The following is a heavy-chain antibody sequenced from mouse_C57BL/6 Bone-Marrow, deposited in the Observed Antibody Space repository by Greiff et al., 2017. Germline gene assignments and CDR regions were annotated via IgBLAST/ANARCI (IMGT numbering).Heavy chain of an antibody. CDR3: ASPFLYYGSSYWYFDV. Sequence: VQLQQPGAELVRPGSSVKLSCKASGYTFTSYWMHWVKQRPIQGLEWIGNIDPSDSETHYNQKFKDKATLTVDKSSSTAYMQLSSLTSEDAAVYYCASPFLYYGSSYWYFDVWGTGTTVTGSS. CDR2: IDPSDSET. V-gene: IGHV1-52*01. J-gene: IGHJ1*03. CDR1: GYTFTSYW. D-gene: IGHD1-1*01.